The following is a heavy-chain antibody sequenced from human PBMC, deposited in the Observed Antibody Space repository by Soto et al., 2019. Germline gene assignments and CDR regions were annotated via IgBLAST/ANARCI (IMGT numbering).Heavy chain of an antibody. V-gene: IGHV1-58*01. CDR2: IVVGSGNT. J-gene: IGHJ4*02. CDR3: AAAGGAVAGTLVSDY. D-gene: IGHD6-19*01. Sequence: ASVKVSCKASGFTFTSSAVQWVRQARGQRLEWIGWIVVGSGNTNYAQKFQERVTITRDMSTSTAYMELSSLRSEDTAVYYCAAAGGAVAGTLVSDYWGQGTLVTVSS. CDR1: GFTFTSSA.